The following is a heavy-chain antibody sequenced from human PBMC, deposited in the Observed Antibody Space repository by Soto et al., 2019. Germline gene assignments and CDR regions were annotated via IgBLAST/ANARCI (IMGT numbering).Heavy chain of an antibody. CDR2: ISSSSSTI. J-gene: IGHJ3*02. CDR3: ARDHSAFDWLSNDAFDI. V-gene: IGHV3-48*01. Sequence: EVQLVESGGGLVQPGGSLRLSCAASGFTFSSYSMNWVRQAPGKGLEWVSYISSSSSTIYYADSVKGRFTISRDNAKNSLYLQMNSLRAEDTAVYYCARDHSAFDWLSNDAFDIWGQGTMVTVSS. D-gene: IGHD3-9*01. CDR1: GFTFSSYS.